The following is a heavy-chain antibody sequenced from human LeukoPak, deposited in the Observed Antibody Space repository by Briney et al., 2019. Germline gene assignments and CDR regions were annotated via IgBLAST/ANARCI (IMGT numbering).Heavy chain of an antibody. D-gene: IGHD4-17*01. CDR1: GVSISNYY. CDR2: IYYIGST. CDR3: ARAPNYGDPIDY. V-gene: IGHV4-59*01. Sequence: PSETLSLTCTVSGVSISNYYWSWIRQPPGKGLEWVGYIYYIGSTNYNPSLKSRVTISVDTSKNQFSLKLNSVTAADTAVYYCARAPNYGDPIDYWGQGTLVTVSS. J-gene: IGHJ4*02.